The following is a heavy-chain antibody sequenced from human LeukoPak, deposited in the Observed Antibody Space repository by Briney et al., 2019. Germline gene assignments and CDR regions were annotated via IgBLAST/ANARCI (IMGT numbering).Heavy chain of an antibody. Sequence: ASVKVSCKASGYTFTGYYMHWVRQAPGQGLEWMGWINPNSGGTNYAQKFQGRVTMTRDTSISTAYMELSRLRSDDTAVYYCARERQRSFGVVTLNDYWGQGTLVTVSS. D-gene: IGHD3-3*01. J-gene: IGHJ4*02. V-gene: IGHV1-2*02. CDR1: GYTFTGYY. CDR2: INPNSGGT. CDR3: ARERQRSFGVVTLNDY.